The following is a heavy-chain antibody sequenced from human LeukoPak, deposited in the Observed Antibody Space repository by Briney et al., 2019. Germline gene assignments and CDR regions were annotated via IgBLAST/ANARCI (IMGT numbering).Heavy chain of an antibody. D-gene: IGHD2-8*02. CDR3: ESGWCLAGGYNNWSDA. J-gene: IGHJ5*02. CDR2: INPNSGDT. CDR1: VFTFTKDY. Sequence: ASVKVSCKACVFTFTKDYIDWVGRAPGQGLEWMAWINPNSGDTDYAQKFQGRVTTTREPSITTVYMELSRLRSDDTAVYFCESGWCLAGGYNNWSDAWGQRTLVTVSS. V-gene: IGHV1-2*02.